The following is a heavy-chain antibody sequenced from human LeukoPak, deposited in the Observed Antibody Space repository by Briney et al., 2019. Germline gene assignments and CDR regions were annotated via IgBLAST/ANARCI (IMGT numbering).Heavy chain of an antibody. V-gene: IGHV3-74*01. CDR1: GFSFSTTW. CDR2: IYSDSSRT. J-gene: IGHJ4*02. CDR3: TKDAGYASDY. Sequence: GGSLRLSCAASGFSFSTTWMHWVRQAQGKGLEWVALIYSDSSRTTYADSVKGRFTISRDNAKNTVYLQMSSLRVEDTAVYFCTKDAGYASDYWGQGILVPVSS. D-gene: IGHD2-15*01.